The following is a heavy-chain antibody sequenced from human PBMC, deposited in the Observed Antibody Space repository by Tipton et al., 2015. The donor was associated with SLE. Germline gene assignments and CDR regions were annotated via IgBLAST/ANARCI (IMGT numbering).Heavy chain of an antibody. J-gene: IGHJ4*02. Sequence: TLSLTCAVYGGSFSGYYWSWIPQPPGKGLEWIGEINHSGSTNYNPSLKSRVTISVDTSKNQFSLKLSSVTAADTAVYYCARCSSGSPLDYWGQGTRVTASS. CDR1: GGSFSGYY. D-gene: IGHD3-10*01. CDR3: ARCSSGSPLDY. V-gene: IGHV4-34*01. CDR2: INHSGST.